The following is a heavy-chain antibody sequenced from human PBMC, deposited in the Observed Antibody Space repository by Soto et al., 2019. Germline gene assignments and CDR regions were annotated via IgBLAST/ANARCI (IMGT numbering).Heavy chain of an antibody. CDR3: ANVPMWCRSTSCYTEGFDY. D-gene: IGHD2-2*02. J-gene: IGHJ4*02. V-gene: IGHV3-23*01. CDR2: ISDGGST. Sequence: EVQLLDSGGGLVQPGGSLRLSCTASGFTFSDYAMSWVRQPPGKGLEWVSVISDGGSTYYADSVKGRFTVSRANSKNTLYLQMNSLRAEDTAVYYSANVPMWCRSTSCYTEGFDYWGQGTLVTVSS. CDR1: GFTFSDYA.